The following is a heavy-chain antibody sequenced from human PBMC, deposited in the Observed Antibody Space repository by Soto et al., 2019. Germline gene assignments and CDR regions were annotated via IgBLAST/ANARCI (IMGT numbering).Heavy chain of an antibody. V-gene: IGHV4-30-4*01. CDR3: ARGNLSAS. J-gene: IGHJ5*01. CDR2: IYYTGTT. Sequence: PSVTKFVTYTFAEGDIGDGGDCWNWIRQPPGKGLEWIGYIYYTGTTKYNPSLKSRATLSVDTSKNRFSLNLTSVTFADSAVYYCARGNLSASWVPGTLV. CDR1: EGDIGDGGDC.